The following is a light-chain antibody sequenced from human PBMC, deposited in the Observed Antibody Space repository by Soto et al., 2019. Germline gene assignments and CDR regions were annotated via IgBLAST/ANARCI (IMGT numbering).Light chain of an antibody. CDR3: QQANSFPLT. V-gene: IGKV1-12*01. J-gene: IGKJ4*01. Sequence: DIQMTQSPSSVSASVGDRVTITCRASQGIYKWLAWYQQKPGNAPKLLISAASSLQSGVPSRFRGSGYGTDFTLTISSLQPEDFATYYCQQANSFPLTFGGGTKVDIK. CDR2: AAS. CDR1: QGIYKW.